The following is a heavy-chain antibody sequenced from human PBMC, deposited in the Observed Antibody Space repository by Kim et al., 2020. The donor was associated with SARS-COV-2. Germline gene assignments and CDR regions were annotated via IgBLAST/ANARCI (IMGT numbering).Heavy chain of an antibody. CDR3: ARDIKVDTAIDTGY. D-gene: IGHD5-18*01. J-gene: IGHJ4*02. Sequence: VKGRLTITRNNSKNTVYLQMNSLRAEDTAVYYCARDIKVDTAIDTGYWGQGTLVTVSS. V-gene: IGHV3-30*07.